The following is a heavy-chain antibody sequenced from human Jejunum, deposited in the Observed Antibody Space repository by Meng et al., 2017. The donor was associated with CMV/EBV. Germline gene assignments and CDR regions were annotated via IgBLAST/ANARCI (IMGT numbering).Heavy chain of an antibody. Sequence: FPFGSFFMIWVRRAPGEGLEWVSSITGTGGSTYYADSVKGRFTISRDNSKNTLYLQMDSLRDEDTAVYYCAKCPPRYSGSTYYLDYWGQGTLVTVSS. D-gene: IGHD1-26*01. CDR1: FPFGSFF. CDR3: AKCPPRYSGSTYYLDY. V-gene: IGHV3-23*01. J-gene: IGHJ4*02. CDR2: ITGTGGST.